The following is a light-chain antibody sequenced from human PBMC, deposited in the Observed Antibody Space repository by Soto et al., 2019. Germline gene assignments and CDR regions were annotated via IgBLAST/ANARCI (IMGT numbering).Light chain of an antibody. Sequence: QSVLTQPPSVSAAPGQKVTISCSGSSSNIGNNYVSWYQQLPGTAPKLLIYENNKRPSGIPHRFSGSKSGTSATLGITGLQTGDEADYYCGTWDSSLSAYVFGTGTKLTVL. CDR2: ENN. J-gene: IGLJ1*01. CDR3: GTWDSSLSAYV. CDR1: SSNIGNNY. V-gene: IGLV1-51*02.